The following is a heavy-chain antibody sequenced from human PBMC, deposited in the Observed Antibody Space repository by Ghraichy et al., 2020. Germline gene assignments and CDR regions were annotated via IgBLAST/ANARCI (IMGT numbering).Heavy chain of an antibody. CDR3: ARVAQWLGLRYYYYGMDV. J-gene: IGHJ6*02. CDR2: INHSGST. Sequence: SETLSLTCAVYGGSFSGYYWSWIRQPPGKGLEWIGEINHSGSTNYNPSLKSRVTISVDTSKNQFSLKLSSVTAADTAVYYCARVAQWLGLRYYYYGMDVWGQGTTVTVSS. V-gene: IGHV4-34*01. D-gene: IGHD6-19*01. CDR1: GGSFSGYY.